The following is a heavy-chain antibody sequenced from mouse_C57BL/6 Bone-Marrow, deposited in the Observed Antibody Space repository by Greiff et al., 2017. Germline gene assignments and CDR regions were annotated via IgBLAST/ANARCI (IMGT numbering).Heavy chain of an antibody. CDR1: GYTFTSYW. CDR2: IDPSDSYT. Sequence: QVQLQQPGAELVKPGASVKLSCKASGYTFTSYWMQWVKQRPGQGLEWIGEIDPSDSYTNYNQKFKGKATLTVDTSSSTAYMQLSSLTSEDSAVYYCARCGLFITTVVEAMDYWGQGTSVTVSS. D-gene: IGHD1-1*01. CDR3: ARCGLFITTVVEAMDY. V-gene: IGHV1-50*01. J-gene: IGHJ4*01.